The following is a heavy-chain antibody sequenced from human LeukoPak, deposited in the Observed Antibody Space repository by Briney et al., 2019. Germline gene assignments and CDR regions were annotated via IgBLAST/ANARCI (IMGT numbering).Heavy chain of an antibody. J-gene: IGHJ6*03. Sequence: SETLSLTCSVSGGSIGSGDYYWSWIRQPPGTGLEWIGYIYYSGSTYYNPSLKSRVTISVDTSKNQFSLKLSSVTAADTAVYHCARGSSSDYDFWSGYSAGYYYYYYMDVWGKGTTVTVSS. CDR1: GGSIGSGDYY. CDR3: ARGSSSDYDFWSGYSAGYYYYYYMDV. V-gene: IGHV4-30-4*08. D-gene: IGHD3-3*01. CDR2: IYYSGST.